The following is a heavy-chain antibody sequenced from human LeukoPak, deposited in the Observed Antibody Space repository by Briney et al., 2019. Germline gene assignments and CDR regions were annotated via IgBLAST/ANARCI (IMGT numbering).Heavy chain of an antibody. CDR1: GFTFSSYW. Sequence: GGSLRLSCAASGFTFSSYWMSWVRQAPGKGLEWVANIKQDGSEKYYVDSVKGRFTISRDNAKNSLYLQMNSLRAEDTAVYYCTRATPMHRIHYFYYMDVWGKGTTVTISS. CDR3: TRATPMHRIHYFYYMDV. J-gene: IGHJ6*03. CDR2: IKQDGSEK. D-gene: IGHD5-18*01. V-gene: IGHV3-7*03.